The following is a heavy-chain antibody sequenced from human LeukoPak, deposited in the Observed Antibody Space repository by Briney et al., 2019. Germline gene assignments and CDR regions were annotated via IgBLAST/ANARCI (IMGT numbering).Heavy chain of an antibody. V-gene: IGHV3-21*01. CDR1: GFTFSSYS. J-gene: IGHJ3*02. CDR2: ISSSSSYI. D-gene: IGHD3-16*02. Sequence: PGGSLRLSCAASGFTFSSYSMNWVRQAPGKGLEWVSSISSSSSYIYYAHSVKGRFTISRDNAKNSLYLQMNSLRAEDTAVYYCAKDLWGGYRWNDAFDIWGQGTMVTVSS. CDR3: AKDLWGGYRWNDAFDI.